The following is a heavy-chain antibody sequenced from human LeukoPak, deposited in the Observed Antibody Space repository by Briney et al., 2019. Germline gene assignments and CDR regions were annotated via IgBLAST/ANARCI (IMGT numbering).Heavy chain of an antibody. CDR2: INHSGST. J-gene: IGHJ6*03. D-gene: IGHD2-2*02. CDR1: GGSLSGYY. Sequence: SETLSLTCAVYGGSLSGYYWSWIRQPPGKGLEWIGEINHSGSTNYNPSLKSRVTISVDTSENQFSLKLSSVTAADTAVYYCARVTNIVVVPAAILYYYYYMDVWGKGTTVTVSS. CDR3: ARVTNIVVVPAAILYYYYYMDV. V-gene: IGHV4-34*01.